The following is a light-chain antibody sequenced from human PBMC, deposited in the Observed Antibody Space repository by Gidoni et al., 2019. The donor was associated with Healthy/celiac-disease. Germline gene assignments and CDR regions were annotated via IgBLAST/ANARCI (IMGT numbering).Light chain of an antibody. J-gene: IGKJ2*01. V-gene: IGKV3-15*01. CDR3: QQYNNCPYT. CDR1: QSVSSN. CDR2: GAS. Sequence: EIVMKQSPATLSVSPGERATLSCRSSQSVSSNLAWYQQKPGQAPRLLIYGASTRATGIPARFSGSGSGTEFTLTISSLQSEDFAVYYCQQYNNCPYTFGQGTKLEIK.